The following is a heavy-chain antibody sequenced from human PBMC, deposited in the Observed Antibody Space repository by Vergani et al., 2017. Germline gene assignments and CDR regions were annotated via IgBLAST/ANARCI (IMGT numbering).Heavy chain of an antibody. V-gene: IGHV4-59*01. J-gene: IGHJ4*02. D-gene: IGHD3-10*01. CDR3: ARVQYYGSGSYSEVIDY. CDR1: GVSISSYY. CDR2: IYYSGST. Sequence: QVQLQESGPGLVKPSETLSLTCTVSGVSISSYYWSWIRQPPGKGLEWIGYIYYSGSTNYNPSLKRRVTISVDTSKNQFSLKLSSVTAADTAVYYCARVQYYGSGSYSEVIDYWGQGTLVTVSS.